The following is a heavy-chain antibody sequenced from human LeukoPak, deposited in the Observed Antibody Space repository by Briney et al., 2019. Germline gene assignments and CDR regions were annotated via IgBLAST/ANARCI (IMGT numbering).Heavy chain of an antibody. CDR1: GGTFSSYA. V-gene: IGHV1-69*06. D-gene: IGHD2-15*01. J-gene: IGHJ4*02. CDR2: IIPIFGTA. Sequence: AVKVSCKASGGTFSSYAISWVRQAPGQGLEWMGGIIPIFGTANYAQKFQGRVTITADKSTSAAYMELSSLRSEDTAVYYCAREERYCSGGSFYFGYWGQGTLVTVSS. CDR3: AREERYCSGGSFYFGY.